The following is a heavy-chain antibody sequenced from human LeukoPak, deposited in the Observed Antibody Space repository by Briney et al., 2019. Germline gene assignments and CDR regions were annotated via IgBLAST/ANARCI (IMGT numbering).Heavy chain of an antibody. D-gene: IGHD4-17*01. V-gene: IGHV4-59*01. CDR3: ARVHGDYAFPYYYYYMDV. CDR2: IYYGGST. CDR1: GGAISSYY. Sequence: SETLSLTCAVSGGAISSYYWSWIRQPPGKGLELIGYIYYGGSTNYNPSLKSRVTISVDTSLTQFSLKLTSVSAADTAVYYCARVHGDYAFPYYYYYMDVWGKGTTVTVSS. J-gene: IGHJ6*03.